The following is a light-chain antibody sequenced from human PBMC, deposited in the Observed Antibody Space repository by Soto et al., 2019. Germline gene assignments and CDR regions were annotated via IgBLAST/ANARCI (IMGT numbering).Light chain of an antibody. J-gene: IGKJ2*01. Sequence: EILLTQSPAILSVSPGERATLSCRASQNVGRNLAWYQQKPGQAPRLLMYGASTRATGIPARFSGSGSGTEFTLTISSLQSEDFAVYYCLQFNNWPTYTFGQGTKLEIK. CDR2: GAS. CDR3: LQFNNWPTYT. V-gene: IGKV3-15*01. CDR1: QNVGRN.